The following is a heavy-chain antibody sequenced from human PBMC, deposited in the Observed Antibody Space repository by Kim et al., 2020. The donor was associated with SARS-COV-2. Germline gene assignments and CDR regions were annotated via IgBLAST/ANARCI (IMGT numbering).Heavy chain of an antibody. Sequence: GGSLRLSCAASGFTFSSYSMNWVRQAPGKGLEWVSYISSSSSTIYYADSVKGRFTISRDNAKNSLYLQMNSLRDEDTAVYYCASPRREIAVAGKENYYGMDVWGQGTTVTVSS. CDR3: ASPRREIAVAGKENYYGMDV. V-gene: IGHV3-48*02. CDR1: GFTFSSYS. J-gene: IGHJ6*02. D-gene: IGHD6-19*01. CDR2: ISSSSSTI.